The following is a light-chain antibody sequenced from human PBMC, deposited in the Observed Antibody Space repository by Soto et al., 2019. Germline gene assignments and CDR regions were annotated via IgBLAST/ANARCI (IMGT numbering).Light chain of an antibody. V-gene: IGLV1-44*01. Sequence: QSVLTQPPSASGTPGQRVTISCSGSSYDIGSNTVNWYQQLPGTAPKLLIHANNQRPSGVPDRFSGSKSGTSASLAISWLQSEEADYYCAAWDDSLNGYVFGTGTKVTVL. J-gene: IGLJ1*01. CDR2: ANN. CDR1: SYDIGSNT. CDR3: AAWDDSLNGYV.